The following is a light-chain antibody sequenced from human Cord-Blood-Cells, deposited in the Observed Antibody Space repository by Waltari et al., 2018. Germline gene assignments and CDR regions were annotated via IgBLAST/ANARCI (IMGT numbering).Light chain of an antibody. Sequence: QSALTRPASVSGSPGQSITISCTGTSSDVGGYNYVSWYQQHPGKAPKLMIYDVSNRPSGVSNRFSGSKSGNTASLTISVLQAEDEADYYCCSYAGSSTLVFGGGTKLTVL. CDR3: CSYAGSSTLV. J-gene: IGLJ3*02. CDR1: SSDVGGYNY. CDR2: DVS. V-gene: IGLV2-14*03.